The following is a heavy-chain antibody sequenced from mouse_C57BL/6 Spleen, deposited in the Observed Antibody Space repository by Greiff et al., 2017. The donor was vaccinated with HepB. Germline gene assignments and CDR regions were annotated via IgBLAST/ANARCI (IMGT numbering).Heavy chain of an antibody. CDR1: GYTFTDYY. D-gene: IGHD2-14*01. CDR3: ARRGFYRDYFDY. Sequence: SGPELVKPGASVKISCKASGYTFTDYYMNWVKQSHGKSLEWIGDINPNNGGTSYNQKFKGKATLTVDKSSSTAYMELRSLTSEDSAVYYCARRGFYRDYFDYWGQGTTLTVSS. J-gene: IGHJ2*01. V-gene: IGHV1-26*01. CDR2: INPNNGGT.